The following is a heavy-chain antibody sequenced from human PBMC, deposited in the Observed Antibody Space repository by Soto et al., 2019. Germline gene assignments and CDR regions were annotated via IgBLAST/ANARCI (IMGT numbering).Heavy chain of an antibody. CDR3: AKERISSDYEDAFDI. V-gene: IGHV3-23*01. D-gene: IGHD3-22*01. Sequence: EVQLLESGGGLVQPGGSLRLSCAACGFTFSSYAMSWVRQAPGKGLEWVSAISGSGGSTFYADSVKGRLTISRDNSKNTLYLQMNSLRAEDTAVYYCAKERISSDYEDAFDIWGQGTMVTVSS. CDR1: GFTFSSYA. J-gene: IGHJ3*02. CDR2: ISGSGGST.